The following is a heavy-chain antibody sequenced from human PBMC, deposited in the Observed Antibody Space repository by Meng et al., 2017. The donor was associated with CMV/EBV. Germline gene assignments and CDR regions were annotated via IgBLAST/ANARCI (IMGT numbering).Heavy chain of an antibody. CDR3: ARVQMVYAGAYCGGDCYPRGDAFDI. CDR1: GYTFTGYY. Sequence: ASVKVSCKASGYTFTGYYMHWVRQAPGQGLEWMGWINPNSGGTNYAQKFQGRVTMTRDTSISTAYMELSRLRSDDTAVYYCARVQMVYAGAYCGGDCYPRGDAFDIWGQGTTVTVSS. D-gene: IGHD2-21*01. CDR2: INPNSGGT. V-gene: IGHV1-2*02. J-gene: IGHJ3*02.